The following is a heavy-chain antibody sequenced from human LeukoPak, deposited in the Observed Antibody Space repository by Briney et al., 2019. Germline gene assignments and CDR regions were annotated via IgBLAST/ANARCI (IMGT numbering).Heavy chain of an antibody. J-gene: IGHJ4*02. CDR2: ITGSGGDT. V-gene: IGHV3-23*01. Sequence: SGGSLRLSCAASGFTFSSYAMSWVRQAPGKGLAWVSGITGSGGDTYYGDSVKGRFTISRDNSKNMLHLQMNSLRIEDTAMYYCAKDGHYSYGNNFDYWGQGILVTVS. CDR1: GFTFSSYA. CDR3: AKDGHYSYGNNFDY. D-gene: IGHD5-18*01.